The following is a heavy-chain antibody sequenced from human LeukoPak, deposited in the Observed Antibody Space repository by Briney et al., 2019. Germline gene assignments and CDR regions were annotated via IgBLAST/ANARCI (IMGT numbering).Heavy chain of an antibody. D-gene: IGHD4-11*01. CDR2: ILYDGSNK. Sequence: PGWSRRLSCESTGFSFSSIGMHWVSQASGKWRGWVAVILYDGSNKNYADSVKGRFTISRDNSKNTLYLQMNSLRAEDTAVYYCARVSDYSNYFDYWGQGTLVTVST. J-gene: IGHJ4*02. V-gene: IGHV3-33*01. CDR3: ARVSDYSNYFDY. CDR1: GFSFSSIG.